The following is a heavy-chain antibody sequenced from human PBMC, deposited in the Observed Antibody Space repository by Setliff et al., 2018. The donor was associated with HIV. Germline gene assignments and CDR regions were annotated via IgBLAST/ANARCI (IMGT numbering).Heavy chain of an antibody. CDR1: GGSVTNTKSY. CDR2: ISHSGNT. Sequence: SETLSLTCTVSGGSVTNTKSYWGWIRQPPGKGLEWIASISHSGNTYYNPSLNSRVTISLDTSKNQFSLKLTSVTAADTAVYYCANRLYYYDSSGSLREEGFGPWGQGTLVTVSS. J-gene: IGHJ5*02. D-gene: IGHD3-22*01. CDR3: ANRLYYYDSSGSLREEGFGP. V-gene: IGHV4-39*01.